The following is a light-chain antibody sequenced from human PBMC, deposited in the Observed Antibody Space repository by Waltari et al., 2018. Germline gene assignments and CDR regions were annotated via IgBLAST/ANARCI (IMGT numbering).Light chain of an antibody. V-gene: IGLV2-23*01. CDR2: EDS. Sequence: QADLTHTASVSGSPGQSITIPCTGTRRHVGSYNLVSWYQEHPGKAPKPMIYEDSKRPSGVSNRFSGSKSGNTAPLTIAGLQAEDEVDYYCCSYAGSFTLVFGGGTKLTVL. CDR3: CSYAGSFTLV. CDR1: RRHVGSYNL. J-gene: IGLJ2*01.